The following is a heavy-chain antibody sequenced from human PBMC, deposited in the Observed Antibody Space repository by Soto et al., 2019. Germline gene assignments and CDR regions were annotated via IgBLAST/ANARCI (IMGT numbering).Heavy chain of an antibody. V-gene: IGHV3-23*01. CDR3: AKAAAGRIVGVALRYFDY. Sequence: EVQLLESGGGLVQPGGSLRLSCAASGFTFSSYAMSWVRQAPGTGLEWVSTISDSGVSTYYADFVKGRFTVSRDNSKNTLYLQMNSLRAEDTAIYYCAKAAAGRIVGVALRYFDYWGQGTLVTVSS. D-gene: IGHD1-26*01. CDR1: GFTFSSYA. CDR2: ISDSGVST. J-gene: IGHJ4*02.